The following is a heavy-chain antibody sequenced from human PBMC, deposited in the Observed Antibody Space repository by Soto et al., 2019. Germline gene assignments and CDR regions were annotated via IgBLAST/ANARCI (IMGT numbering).Heavy chain of an antibody. Sequence: ASVKVSCKASGGTFRSYAISWVRQAPGQGLEWMGGIIPIFGIANYAQKFQGRVTVTADKSTSTSYMELSSLRSEDTAVYYCARGLAIYSGYDKQDAFDIWGQGTMVTVSS. J-gene: IGHJ3*02. CDR2: IIPIFGIA. V-gene: IGHV1-69*10. CDR1: GGTFRSYA. D-gene: IGHD5-12*01. CDR3: ARGLAIYSGYDKQDAFDI.